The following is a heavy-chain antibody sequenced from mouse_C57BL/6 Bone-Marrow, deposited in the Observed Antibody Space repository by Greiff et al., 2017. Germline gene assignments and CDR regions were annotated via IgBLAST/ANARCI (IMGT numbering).Heavy chain of an antibody. CDR1: GYAFSSYW. CDR3: ARRHYGYGYWYFDV. V-gene: IGHV1-80*01. CDR2: IYPGDGDT. J-gene: IGHJ1*03. Sequence: QVQLQQSGAELVKPGASVKISCKASGYAFSSYWMNWVKQRPGKGLEWIGQIYPGDGDTNYNGKFKGKATLTADKSSSTAYMQLSSLTSEDSAVXFCARRHYGYGYWYFDVWGTGTTVTVSS. D-gene: IGHD2-2*01.